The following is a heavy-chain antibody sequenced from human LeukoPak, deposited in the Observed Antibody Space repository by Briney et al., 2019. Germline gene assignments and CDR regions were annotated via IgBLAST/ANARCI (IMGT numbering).Heavy chain of an antibody. CDR2: MNPNSGNT. CDR3: ARRNTAMVAGLDY. Sequence: GASVKVSCKASGYTFTTYDINWVRQATGQGLEWMGWMNPNSGNTGYAQKFQGRVTMTRNTSISTVFMELSGLRSEDTAVYFCARRNTAMVAGLDYWGQGSLVTVSS. CDR1: GYTFTTYD. V-gene: IGHV1-8*01. D-gene: IGHD5-18*01. J-gene: IGHJ4*02.